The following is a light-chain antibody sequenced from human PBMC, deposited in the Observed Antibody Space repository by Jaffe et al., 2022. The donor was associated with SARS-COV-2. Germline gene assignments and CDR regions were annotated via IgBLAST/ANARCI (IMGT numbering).Light chain of an antibody. CDR1: SGSVSTGYY. CDR3: VLYMGSGISV. CDR2: STN. V-gene: IGLV8-61*01. J-gene: IGLJ3*02. Sequence: QTVVTQEPSFSVSPGGTVTLTCGLSSGSVSTGYYPSWYQQTPGQAPRPLIYSTNTRSSGVPDRFSGSILGNKAALTITGAQADDESDYYCVLYMGSGISVFGGGTKLTVL.